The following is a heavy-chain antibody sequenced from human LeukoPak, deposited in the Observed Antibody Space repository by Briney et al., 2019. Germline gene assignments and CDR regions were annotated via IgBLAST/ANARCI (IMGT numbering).Heavy chain of an antibody. Sequence: GSLRLSCAASGFTVSSNYMSWVRQAPGKGLEWVSVISGSDGSTYYADSAKGRFTISRDNSKNTLYLQMNSLRAEDTAIYYCAKAPRGSTIVAATVDYWGQGTLVTVSS. J-gene: IGHJ4*02. D-gene: IGHD1-26*01. CDR3: AKAPRGSTIVAATVDY. V-gene: IGHV3-23*01. CDR2: ISGSDGST. CDR1: GFTVSSNY.